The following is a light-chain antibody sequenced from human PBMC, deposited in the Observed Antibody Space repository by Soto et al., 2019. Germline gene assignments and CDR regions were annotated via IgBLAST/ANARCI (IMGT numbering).Light chain of an antibody. J-gene: IGKJ4*01. CDR2: DAS. CDR1: QSVSKY. V-gene: IGKV3-11*01. CDR3: QQRSNWPQIT. Sequence: EIVLTQSPATLSLSPGERATLSCRASQSVSKYLAWYQQKPGQAPRLLIHDASNRATGIPARFSGSGSGTDFTLTTSSLETEDFGVYYRQQRSNWPQITFGGGTKVEMK.